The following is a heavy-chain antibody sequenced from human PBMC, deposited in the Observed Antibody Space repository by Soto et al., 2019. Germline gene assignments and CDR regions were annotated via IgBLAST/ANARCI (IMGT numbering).Heavy chain of an antibody. CDR2: IYHSGST. Sequence: TSETLSLTCAVSGGSISSSNWWSWIRQPPGKGLEWIGEIYHSGSTNYNPSLKSRVTISVDKSKNQFSLKLSSVTAADTAVYYCARNPDTTEYYYYGMDVWGQGTTVTVSS. V-gene: IGHV4-4*02. CDR1: GGSISSSNW. CDR3: ARNPDTTEYYYYGMDV. J-gene: IGHJ6*02. D-gene: IGHD1-26*01.